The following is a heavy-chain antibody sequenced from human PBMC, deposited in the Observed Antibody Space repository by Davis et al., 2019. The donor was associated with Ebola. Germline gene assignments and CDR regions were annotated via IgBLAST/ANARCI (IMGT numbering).Heavy chain of an antibody. J-gene: IGHJ6*02. V-gene: IGHV1-69*06. CDR2: IIPIFGTA. Sequence: SVKVSCKASGGTFSSYAISWVRQAPGQGLEWMGGIIPIFGTANYAQKFQGRATITADKSTSTAYMELSSLRSEDTAVYYCAREYGEYVGYYYAMDVWGQGTTVTVSS. CDR3: AREYGEYVGYYYAMDV. D-gene: IGHD4-17*01. CDR1: GGTFSSYA.